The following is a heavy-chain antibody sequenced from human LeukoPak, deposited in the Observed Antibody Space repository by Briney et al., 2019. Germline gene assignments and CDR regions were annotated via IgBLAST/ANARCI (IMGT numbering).Heavy chain of an antibody. CDR2: IRSDGSDT. D-gene: IGHD5-18*01. CDR3: AKDGYSYGYVGFFDF. Sequence: GRSLRLSCAASGFTFSSYGMHWVRQAPGEGLVWVSRIRSDGSDTRYAESVKGRFTISRDNAKNTLYLQMNSLRAEDTAVYYCAKDGYSYGYVGFFDFWGQGTLVTVSS. V-gene: IGHV3-74*01. J-gene: IGHJ4*02. CDR1: GFTFSSYG.